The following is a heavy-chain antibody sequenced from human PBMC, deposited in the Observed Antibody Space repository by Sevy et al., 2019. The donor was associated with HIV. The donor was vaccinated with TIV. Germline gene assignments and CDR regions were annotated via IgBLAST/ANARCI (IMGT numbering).Heavy chain of an antibody. Sequence: SETLSLTCAVSGYSISSGYYWGWIRQPPGKGLEWIGSIYHSGSTYYNPSLESRVTISVDTSKNQFSLKLSSVTAADTAVYYCARDHVGEWGVVATAYNWFDPWGQGTLVTVSS. D-gene: IGHD2-15*01. V-gene: IGHV4-38-2*02. CDR2: IYHSGST. CDR3: ARDHVGEWGVVATAYNWFDP. CDR1: GYSISSGYY. J-gene: IGHJ5*02.